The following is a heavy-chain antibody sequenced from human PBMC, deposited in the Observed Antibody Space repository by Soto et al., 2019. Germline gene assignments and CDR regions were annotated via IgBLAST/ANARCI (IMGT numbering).Heavy chain of an antibody. CDR2: SDPSDSYT. J-gene: IGHJ6*04. CDR3: ARHFYYFDFWSTYRPNPVNYHYSYGMDV. D-gene: IGHD3-3*01. Sequence: GESLKISCKGSGYNYTSYWISWVRQMPGKGLEGMGRSDPSDSYTYYSPSFQGHVTISADKSVSTAYLHWSNLKASDTAMYFCARHFYYFDFWSTYRPNPVNYHYSYGMDVWGKGTTVTVSS. CDR1: GYNYTSYW. V-gene: IGHV5-10-1*01.